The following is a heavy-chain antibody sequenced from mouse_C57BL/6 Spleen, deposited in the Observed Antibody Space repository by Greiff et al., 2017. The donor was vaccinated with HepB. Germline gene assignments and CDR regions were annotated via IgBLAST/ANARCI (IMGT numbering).Heavy chain of an antibody. V-gene: IGHV1-53*01. CDR1: GYTFTSYW. CDR2: INPSNGGT. J-gene: IGHJ4*01. CDR3: ARLSLYYCNYNYAMDY. D-gene: IGHD2-1*01. Sequence: QVQLQQPGTELVKPGASVKLSCKASGYTFTSYWMHWVKQRPGQGLEWIGNINPSNGGTNYNEKFKSKATLTVDKSSSATYMQLSSLTSEDSAVYYCARLSLYYCNYNYAMDYWGQGTSVTVSS.